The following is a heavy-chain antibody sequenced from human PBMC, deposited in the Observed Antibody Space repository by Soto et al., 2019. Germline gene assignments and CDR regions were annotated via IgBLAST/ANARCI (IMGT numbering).Heavy chain of an antibody. CDR3: AREGQGDIAVAGTFDYFDY. CDR1: GGTFSSYT. Sequence: QVQLVQSGAEVKKPGSSVKVSCKASGGTFSSYTISWVRQAPGQGLEWMGRIIPILGIANYAQKFQGRVTITADKSTSTAYMELSSLRSEDTAVYYCAREGQGDIAVAGTFDYFDYWGQGTLVTVSS. J-gene: IGHJ4*02. D-gene: IGHD6-19*01. CDR2: IIPILGIA. V-gene: IGHV1-69*08.